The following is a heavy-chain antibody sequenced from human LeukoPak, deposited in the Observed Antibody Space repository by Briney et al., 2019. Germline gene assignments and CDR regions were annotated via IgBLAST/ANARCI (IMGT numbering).Heavy chain of an antibody. Sequence: GGSLRLSCAASGFTFSSYWMNWARPAPGKGLEWVASINHNGNVNYYVDSVRGRFTISRDNAKNSLYLQMSNLRAEDTAVYFCARGGGLDVWGQGATVTVSS. CDR3: ARGGGLDV. CDR2: INHNGNVN. V-gene: IGHV3-7*03. J-gene: IGHJ6*02. CDR1: GFTFSSYW. D-gene: IGHD3-16*01.